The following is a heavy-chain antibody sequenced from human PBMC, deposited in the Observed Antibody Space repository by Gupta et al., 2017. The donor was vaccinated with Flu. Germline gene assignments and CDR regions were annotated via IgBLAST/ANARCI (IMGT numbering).Heavy chain of an antibody. D-gene: IGHD3-10*01. Sequence: EQLLESGGDLVRPGGSLRLACEASGFIFSNHPMSWARQVPGQGLEWVATITSGGSAYYYADSLRGRFTISRDNYKRTLYLEMRSLRADDTATYYCTKDSLPDKLNYYYAELWGQGTPVTVSS. V-gene: IGHV3-23*01. J-gene: IGHJ1*01. CDR1: GFIFSNHP. CDR3: TKDSLPDKLNYYYAEL. CDR2: ITSGGSAY.